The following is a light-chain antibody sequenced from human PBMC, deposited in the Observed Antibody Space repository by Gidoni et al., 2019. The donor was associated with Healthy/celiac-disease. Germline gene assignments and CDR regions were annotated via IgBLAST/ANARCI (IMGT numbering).Light chain of an antibody. CDR2: GAS. Sequence: ELVLTPPPGTLSLSPGERATLSCRASQSVSSSYLAWYQQKPGQAPRLLIYGASSRATGIPDRFSGSGSGPDFTLTISRLEPEDFAVYYCQQYGSSRTWTFGQGTKVKIK. V-gene: IGKV3-20*01. J-gene: IGKJ1*01. CDR1: QSVSSSY. CDR3: QQYGSSRTWT.